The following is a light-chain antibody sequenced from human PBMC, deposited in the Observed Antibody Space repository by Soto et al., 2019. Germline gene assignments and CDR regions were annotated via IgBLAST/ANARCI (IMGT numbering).Light chain of an antibody. CDR1: SIDIGDSNY. CDR3: SSFRSSSTSYV. J-gene: IGLJ1*01. CDR2: DVS. Sequence: QSALTQPASVSGSPGQSITISCTGTSIDIGDSNYVSWYQQHPGKAPKLVIYDVSNRPSGVSNRFSGSKSATTASLSISGLLAEDEGDYYCSSFRSSSTSYVFGSGTKLTVL. V-gene: IGLV2-14*03.